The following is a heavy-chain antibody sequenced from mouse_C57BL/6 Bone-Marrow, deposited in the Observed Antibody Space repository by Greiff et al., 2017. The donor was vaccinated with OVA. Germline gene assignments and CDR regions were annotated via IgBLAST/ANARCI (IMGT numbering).Heavy chain of an antibody. CDR2: IYPRSGNT. V-gene: IGHV1-81*01. D-gene: IGHD1-1*01. J-gene: IGHJ2*01. Sequence: VKLMESGAELARPGASVKLSCKASGYTFTSYGISWVKQRTGQGLEWIGEIYPRSGNTYYNEKFKGKATLTADKSSSTAYMELRSLTSEDSAVYFCADLLTRDYFDYWGQGTTLTVSS. CDR3: ADLLTRDYFDY. CDR1: GYTFTSYG.